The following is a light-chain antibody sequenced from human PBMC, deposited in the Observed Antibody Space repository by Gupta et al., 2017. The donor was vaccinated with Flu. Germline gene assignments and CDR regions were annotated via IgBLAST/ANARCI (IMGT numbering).Light chain of an antibody. J-gene: IGKJ5*01. V-gene: IGKV3-15*01. CDR3: QQYSDWPPIT. Sequence: GERATLSCRASQSISSNLAWYQQKPGQAPRLLIYGVSTRVTDIPDRFSGSGSGTEFTLTISSLHSEDFAIYYCQQYSDWPPITFGQGTRVEIK. CDR2: GVS. CDR1: QSISSN.